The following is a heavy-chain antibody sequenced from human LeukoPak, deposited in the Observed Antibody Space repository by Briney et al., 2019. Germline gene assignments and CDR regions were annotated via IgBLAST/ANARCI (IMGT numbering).Heavy chain of an antibody. V-gene: IGHV3-21*01. Sequence: GGSLTLSCAASGFTFSNYSMNWVRQAPGEGLEWVSSISNSSSYIYYADSVKGRFTISRDNAKNSLYLQLNSLRAEDTAVYYCARENSSSWDRYYFDYWGQGTLVTVSS. J-gene: IGHJ4*02. D-gene: IGHD6-13*01. CDR1: GFTFSNYS. CDR3: ARENSSSWDRYYFDY. CDR2: ISNSSSYI.